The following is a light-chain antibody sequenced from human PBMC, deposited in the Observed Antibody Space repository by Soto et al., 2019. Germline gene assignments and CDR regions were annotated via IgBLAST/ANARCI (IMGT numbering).Light chain of an antibody. V-gene: IGKV1-5*03. Sequence: DIQMTQSPSTLSASVGDRVTITCRASQSISSWLAWYQQKPGKAPKLLIYKASSLESGVPSRFSGSGSGTEFTLTISRLQPADFATYYWQQYNSYPWTFGQGTKVEIK. CDR1: QSISSW. CDR3: QQYNSYPWT. CDR2: KAS. J-gene: IGKJ1*01.